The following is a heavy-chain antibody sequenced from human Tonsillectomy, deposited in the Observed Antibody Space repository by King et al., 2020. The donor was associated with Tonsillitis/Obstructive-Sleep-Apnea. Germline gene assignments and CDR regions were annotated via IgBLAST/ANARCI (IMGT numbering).Heavy chain of an antibody. CDR3: ARISELDSSGGGFDY. CDR1: GFSLSTSGMC. Sequence: VTLKESGPALVKPTQTLTLTCTFSGFSLSTSGMCVSWIRQPPGKALEWLARIDWDDDKYYSTSLKTRLTISKDTSKNRVVLTMTNMDPVDTATYFCARISELDSSGGGFDYLGQGTLVTVSS. CDR2: IDWDDDK. V-gene: IGHV2-70*11. J-gene: IGHJ4*02. D-gene: IGHD6-25*01.